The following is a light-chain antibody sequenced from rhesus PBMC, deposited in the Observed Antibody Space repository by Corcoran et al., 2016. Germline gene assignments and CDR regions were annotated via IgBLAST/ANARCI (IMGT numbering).Light chain of an antibody. Sequence: DIQMTQSPSSLSASVGDRVTITCRTSENGNNYLNWYQQKAGKAPHLLTYKTSTLQSGGPSRSRGSGSGTESTFTFSSRQSGDVATYYCPHHYGAPPYNFDQGTKVELK. CDR1: ENGNNY. V-gene: IGKV1-74*01. J-gene: IGKJ2*01. CDR2: KTS. CDR3: PHHYGAPPYN.